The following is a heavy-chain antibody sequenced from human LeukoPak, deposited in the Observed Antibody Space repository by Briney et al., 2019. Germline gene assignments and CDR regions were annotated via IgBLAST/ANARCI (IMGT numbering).Heavy chain of an antibody. CDR3: ATSNGYYFAY. V-gene: IGHV3-53*01. CDR2: IYSSGGGT. CDR1: GFTVSSNY. D-gene: IGHD4-11*01. J-gene: IGHJ4*02. Sequence: GGALRLSCAASGFTVSSNYMSWVRQAPGKGLEWVSIIYSSGGGTYYAESVKGRFTISRDNSKNTLYLQMNSLRADDTAVYYCATSNGYYFAYWGQGTLVTVSS.